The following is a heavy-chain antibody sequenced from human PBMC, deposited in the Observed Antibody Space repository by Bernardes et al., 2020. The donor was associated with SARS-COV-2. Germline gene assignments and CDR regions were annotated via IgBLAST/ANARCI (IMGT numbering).Heavy chain of an antibody. CDR1: GFTFRSYT. CDR2: ISSSSNNI. Sequence: GGSLRLSCAASGFTFRSYTMNWVRQAPGKGLEWVSSISSSSNNIYYADSLKGRFTISRDNAKSSLYLQMKSLRVEDTAVYYCASDRHYYDISGYTFDYWGQGTLVTVSS. J-gene: IGHJ4*02. D-gene: IGHD3-22*01. V-gene: IGHV3-21*01. CDR3: ASDRHYYDISGYTFDY.